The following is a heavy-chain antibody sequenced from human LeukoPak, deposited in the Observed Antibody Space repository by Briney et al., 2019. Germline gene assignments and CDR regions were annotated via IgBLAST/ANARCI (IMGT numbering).Heavy chain of an antibody. V-gene: IGHV3-53*01. J-gene: IGHJ6*02. D-gene: IGHD3-3*01. CDR2: IYSGGST. Sequence: GGSLRLSCAASGFTVSSNYMSWVRQAPGKGLEWVSVIYSGGSTYYADSVKGRFTISRDNSKDTLYLQVNSLRAEDTAVYYCAGYDFWSGYSDYYYGMDVWGQGTTVTVS. CDR3: AGYDFWSGYSDYYYGMDV. CDR1: GFTVSSNY.